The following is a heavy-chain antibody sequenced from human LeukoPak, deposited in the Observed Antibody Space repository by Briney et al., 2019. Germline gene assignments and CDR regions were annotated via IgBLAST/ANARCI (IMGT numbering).Heavy chain of an antibody. Sequence: GGSLRLSCAASGFTFSSYSMNWVREAPGKGLEWVSSISSSSIYIYYADSVKGRFTISRDNAKNSLYLQMNSLRAEDPAVYYCARDKQYYDSSGYFDYWGQGTLVTVSS. CDR1: GFTFSSYS. CDR2: ISSSSIYI. D-gene: IGHD3-22*01. CDR3: ARDKQYYDSSGYFDY. J-gene: IGHJ4*02. V-gene: IGHV3-21*01.